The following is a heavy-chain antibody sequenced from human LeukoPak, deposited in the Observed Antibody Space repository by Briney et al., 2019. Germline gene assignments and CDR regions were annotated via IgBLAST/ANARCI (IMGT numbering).Heavy chain of an antibody. V-gene: IGHV3-23*01. CDR2: ISGSGGST. J-gene: IGHJ4*02. D-gene: IGHD1-26*01. Sequence: PGGSLRLSCAASRFTFSSYAMSSVRQAPGQGLEWVSGISGSGGSTSYADAVKGRFTISRDNSKHTLYLQMNSLRAGDTAVYSCANLVGATFGVVYWGQGTLVTVSS. CDR1: RFTFSSYA. CDR3: ANLVGATFGVVY.